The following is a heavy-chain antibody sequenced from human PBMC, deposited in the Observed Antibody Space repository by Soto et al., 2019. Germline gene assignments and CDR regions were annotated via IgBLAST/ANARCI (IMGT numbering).Heavy chain of an antibody. CDR3: ARDTPPTDY. CDR2: ISAYNTNT. CDR1: GYTFTSYH. J-gene: IGHJ4*02. Sequence: QVQLVQSGAEVKKPGASVKVSCKTSGYTFTSYHISWVRQAPGQGLEWMGWISAYNTNTNYAQKFQGRVTMTTDTFTSTAYMERRSLRSDDTAVYYCARDTPPTDYWGQGTLVTVSS. V-gene: IGHV1-18*01.